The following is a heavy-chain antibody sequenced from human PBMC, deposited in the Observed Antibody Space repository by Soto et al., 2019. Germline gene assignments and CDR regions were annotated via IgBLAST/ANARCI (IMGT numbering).Heavy chain of an antibody. Sequence: EVRLVESGGGVAHPGGSLRLSCAAAGFNFGSFWMHWVRQVPGKGLEWVAHINSEGSSTTYADSVKGRFTISRDNVKYTVSLQMYSLQDEDTAVFFYAATRGANWFEKWGQGTLVSVSS. J-gene: IGHJ5*02. CDR3: AATRGANWFEK. V-gene: IGHV3-74*03. CDR1: GFNFGSFW. D-gene: IGHD1-26*01. CDR2: INSEGSST.